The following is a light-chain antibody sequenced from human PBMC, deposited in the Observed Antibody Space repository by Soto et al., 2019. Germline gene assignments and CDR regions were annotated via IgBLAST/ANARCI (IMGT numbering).Light chain of an antibody. CDR3: AAWDDSLNGLV. CDR1: SSNIGSNT. CDR2: GNN. V-gene: IGLV1-44*01. Sequence: QSALTQPPSASGTPGQRVTISCSGSSSNIGSNTVNWYLQLPGTAPKLLIYGNNQRPSGVPDRFSGSKSGTSASLAISGLQSEDEADYYCAAWDDSLNGLVFGGGTKLTVL. J-gene: IGLJ2*01.